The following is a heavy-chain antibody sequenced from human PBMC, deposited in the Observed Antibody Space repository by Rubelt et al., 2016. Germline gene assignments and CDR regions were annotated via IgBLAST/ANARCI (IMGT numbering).Heavy chain of an antibody. CDR1: GFTFRSYA. V-gene: IGHV3-21*01. J-gene: IGHJ5*02. D-gene: IGHD6-19*01. CDR3: ASRSSGANSAFDR. CDR2: ISSSSSYI. Sequence: GQLVESGGGLVQPGGSLRLSCVASGFTFRSYAIHWVRQAPGKGLEWVSSISSSSSYIYYADSVKGRFTISRDNAKNSLYLQMNSLRVEDTAVYHCASRSSGANSAFDRWGQGTQVTVSS.